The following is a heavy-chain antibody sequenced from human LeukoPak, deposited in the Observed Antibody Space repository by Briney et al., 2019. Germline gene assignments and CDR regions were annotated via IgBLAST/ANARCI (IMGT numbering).Heavy chain of an antibody. CDR1: GFTVSSNY. D-gene: IGHD6-13*01. CDR3: AKDHSSSWSPFDY. CDR2: FYSGGDT. V-gene: IGHV3-66*01. J-gene: IGHJ4*02. Sequence: GGSLRLSCAASGFTVSSNYMSWVRQAPGKGPECVSVFYSGGDTYYADSVKGRFTISRDSSKNTLSLQMNSLRAEDTAVYYCAKDHSSSWSPFDYWGQGTLVTVSS.